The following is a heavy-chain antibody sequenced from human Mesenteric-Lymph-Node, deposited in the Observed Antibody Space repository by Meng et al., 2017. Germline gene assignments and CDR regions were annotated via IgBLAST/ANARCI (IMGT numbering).Heavy chain of an antibody. Sequence: QVRLEAAGPGLVKPSGTLSLACAVSGGSISRSNLWSWVRQPAGKGLEWIGKIYHSGITIYNPSLKSRVTMSVDNSKNQFSLKLNSMTAADTAVYYCERDHTGGEDHQRVWGQGTLVTVSS. CDR1: GGSISRSNL. V-gene: IGHV4-4*02. CDR2: IYHSGIT. J-gene: IGHJ4*02. CDR3: ERDHTGGEDHQRV. D-gene: IGHD1-14*01.